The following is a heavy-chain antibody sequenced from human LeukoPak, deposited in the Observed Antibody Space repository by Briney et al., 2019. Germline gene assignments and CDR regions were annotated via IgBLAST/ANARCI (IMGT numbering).Heavy chain of an antibody. Sequence: ASVKVSCKASGGTFSSYAISWVRQAPGQGLEWMGGIIPIFGTANYAQKFQGRVTITADESTSTAYMELGSLRSEDTAVYYCARDMAALHDAFDIWGQGTMVTVSS. V-gene: IGHV1-69*13. J-gene: IGHJ3*02. CDR2: IIPIFGTA. CDR3: ARDMAALHDAFDI. D-gene: IGHD2-2*01. CDR1: GGTFSSYA.